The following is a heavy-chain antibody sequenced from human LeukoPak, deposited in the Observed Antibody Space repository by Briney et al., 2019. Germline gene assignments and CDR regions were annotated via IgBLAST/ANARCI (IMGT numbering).Heavy chain of an antibody. CDR1: GFTFSSYW. CDR3: ARDTPRGYSYGYHISDYYYYYMDV. Sequence: GGSLRLSCAASGFTFSSYWMSWVRQAPGKGLEWVANIKQDGSEKYYVESVKGRFTISRDNAKNSLYLQMNSLRAEDTAVYYCARDTPRGYSYGYHISDYYYYYMDVWGKGTTVTVSS. CDR2: IKQDGSEK. V-gene: IGHV3-7*01. J-gene: IGHJ6*03. D-gene: IGHD5-18*01.